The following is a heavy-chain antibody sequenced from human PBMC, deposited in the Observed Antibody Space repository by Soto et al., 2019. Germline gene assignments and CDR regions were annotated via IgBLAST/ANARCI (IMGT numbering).Heavy chain of an antibody. CDR1: GYSISNTGYY. D-gene: IGHD3-10*01. CDR2: VYYSGDT. CDR3: ARRDLKFRGYYFDY. Sequence: SETLSLTCSVSGYSISNTGYYWGWLRQAPGKGLEYIASVYYSGDTYYNPSLKSRVTMSVDTSKNQFSLQLSSVTATDTAVYFCARRDLKFRGYYFDYWGQGTLVTAPQ. V-gene: IGHV4-39*01. J-gene: IGHJ4*02.